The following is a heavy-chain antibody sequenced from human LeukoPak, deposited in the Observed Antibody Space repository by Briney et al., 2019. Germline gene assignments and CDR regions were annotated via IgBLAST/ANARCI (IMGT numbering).Heavy chain of an antibody. V-gene: IGHV3-30-3*01. CDR1: GFTFSSYA. Sequence: PGGSLRLSCAASGFTFSSYAMHWVRQAPGKGLEWVAVISNDGSNKYYADSVKGRFTISRDNSKNTLYLQMNSLRAEDTAVYYCARDVYSSGWYYFDYWGQGTLVTVSS. J-gene: IGHJ4*02. CDR3: ARDVYSSGWYYFDY. D-gene: IGHD6-19*01. CDR2: ISNDGSNK.